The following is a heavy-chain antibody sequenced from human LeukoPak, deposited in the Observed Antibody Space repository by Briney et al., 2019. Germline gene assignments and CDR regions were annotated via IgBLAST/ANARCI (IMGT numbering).Heavy chain of an antibody. CDR3: ARLGARQVLDY. D-gene: IGHD4-17*01. CDR2: ISYHGINK. V-gene: IGHV3-33*05. Sequence: GGSLRLSCAASGFTFSSRGMHWVRQAPGKGLEWVAVISYHGINKYYADSVKGRFTISRDNAKNSLYLQMNSLRAEDTAVYYCARLGARQVLDYWGQGTLVTVSS. CDR1: GFTFSSRG. J-gene: IGHJ4*02.